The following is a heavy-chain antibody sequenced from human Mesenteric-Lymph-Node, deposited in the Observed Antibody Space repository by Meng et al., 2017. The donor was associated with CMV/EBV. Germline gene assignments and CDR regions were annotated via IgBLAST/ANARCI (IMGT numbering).Heavy chain of an antibody. D-gene: IGHD3-3*01. J-gene: IGHJ6*02. CDR1: GYTFTGYY. Sequence: ASVKVSCKASGYTFTGYYMHWVRQAPGQGLEWMGWINPNTGGTNSAQKFQGRVTMTRDTSISTAYMELSSLRSDDTAVYYCARPWSGYYNYYYYGMDVWGQGTTVTVSS. CDR2: INPNTGGT. CDR3: ARPWSGYYNYYYYGMDV. V-gene: IGHV1-2*02.